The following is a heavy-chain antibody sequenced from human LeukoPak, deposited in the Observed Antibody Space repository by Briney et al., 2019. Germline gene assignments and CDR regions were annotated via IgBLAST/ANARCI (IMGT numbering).Heavy chain of an antibody. J-gene: IGHJ3*02. CDR1: GFTFSSYG. D-gene: IGHD6-19*01. V-gene: IGHV3-23*01. CDR2: ISANTGNT. Sequence: GSLRLSCVASGFTFSSYGMSWVRQAPGKGLEWVSSISANTGNTYYADSVKGRFTFSRDNSKNTLYLQMSGLRAEDTAVYYCARVSAVKYAFDIWGQGTMVTVSS. CDR3: ARVSAVKYAFDI.